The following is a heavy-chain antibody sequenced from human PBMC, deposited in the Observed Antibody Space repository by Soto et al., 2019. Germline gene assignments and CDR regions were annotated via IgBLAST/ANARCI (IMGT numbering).Heavy chain of an antibody. CDR1: GYSIRSYG. Sequence: QVQLVQSGGELKRPGAAVTVSCKASGYSIRSYGITWVRQAPGQGLEWMGWISASKGDTIFAQKFQGRVMMTTDTATSTAYMELSRLRPDDTPVYCCAGGTYYDILTGCHYYGTDVWGQGTRVTGSS. V-gene: IGHV1-18*01. D-gene: IGHD3-9*01. CDR3: AGGTYYDILTGCHYYGTDV. CDR2: ISASKGDT. J-gene: IGHJ6*02.